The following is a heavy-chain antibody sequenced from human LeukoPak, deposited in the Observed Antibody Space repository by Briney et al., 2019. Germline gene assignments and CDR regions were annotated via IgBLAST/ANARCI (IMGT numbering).Heavy chain of an antibody. CDR2: IYYSGST. CDR3: ARVTYSSNFNYYYYYMDV. J-gene: IGHJ6*03. CDR1: GGSISSSSYY. Sequence: SETLSLTCTVSGGSISSSSYYWGWIRQPPGKGLEWIGSIYYSGSTYYNPSLKSRVTISVDTSKNQFSLKLSSVTAADTAVYYCARVTYSSNFNYYYYYMDVWGKGTTVTVSS. D-gene: IGHD6-13*01. V-gene: IGHV4-39*07.